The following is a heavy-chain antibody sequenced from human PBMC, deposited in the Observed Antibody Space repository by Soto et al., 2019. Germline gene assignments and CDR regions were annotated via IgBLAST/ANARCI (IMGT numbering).Heavy chain of an antibody. CDR2: INYSGST. CDR3: ARRMSWSYSDY. V-gene: IGHV4-39*01. CDR1: GDSISSSTYY. Sequence: QLQLQESGPGLVKPSETLSLTCTVSGDSISSSTYYWGWIRQPPGKGLEWIGSINYSGSTYYNPSLKRRVAISVDTSNNQFSLKLSSVTSADTAVYYCARRMSWSYSDYWGQGTLVTVSS. D-gene: IGHD3-3*01. J-gene: IGHJ4*02.